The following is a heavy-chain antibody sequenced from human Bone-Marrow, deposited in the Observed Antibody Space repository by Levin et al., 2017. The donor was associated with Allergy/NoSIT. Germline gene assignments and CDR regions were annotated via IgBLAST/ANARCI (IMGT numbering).Heavy chain of an antibody. CDR3: ARDLEV. CDR1: GDSVSSRTYY. CDR2: IYYSGST. Sequence: PSETLSLTRTVSGDSVSSRTYYWVWIRQPPGKGLEYIGSIYYSGSTYYNPSLKSRVTISLDTSKNQFSLRLPSVTAADTAIYYCARDLEVWSQGTLVTVSS. J-gene: IGHJ4*02. V-gene: IGHV4-39*07.